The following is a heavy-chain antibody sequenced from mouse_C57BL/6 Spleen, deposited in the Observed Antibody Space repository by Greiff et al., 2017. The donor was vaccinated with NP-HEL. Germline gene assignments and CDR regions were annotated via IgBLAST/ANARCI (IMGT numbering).Heavy chain of an antibody. J-gene: IGHJ3*01. V-gene: IGHV1-15*01. Sequence: VQLQQSGAELVRPGASVTLSCKASGYTFTDYEMHWVKQTPVHGLEWIGAIDPETGGTAYNQKFKGKAILTADKSSSTAYMELRSLTSDDSAVYYCTRGSSSYKAWFAYWGQGTLVTVSA. CDR1: GYTFTDYE. CDR3: TRGSSSYKAWFAY. CDR2: IDPETGGT. D-gene: IGHD1-1*01.